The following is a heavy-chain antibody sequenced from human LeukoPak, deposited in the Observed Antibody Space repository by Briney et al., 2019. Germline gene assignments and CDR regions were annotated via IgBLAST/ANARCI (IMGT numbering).Heavy chain of an antibody. CDR1: GDSVSNSDYA. J-gene: IGHJ3*01. Sequence: SQTLSVTCVISGDSVSNSDYAWNWIRQSPSRSLEWLGRTYYRSQWRSDYARSVMGRISVDPDTSKNHFSLHLRSVTPDDTAIYYCAGGYAFDVWSQGTMVTVSS. V-gene: IGHV6-1*01. CDR2: TYYRSQWRS. CDR3: AGGYAFDV.